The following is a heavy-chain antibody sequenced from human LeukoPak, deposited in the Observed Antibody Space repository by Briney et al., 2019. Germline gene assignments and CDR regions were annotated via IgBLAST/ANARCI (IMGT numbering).Heavy chain of an antibody. V-gene: IGHV4-59*12. D-gene: IGHD2-15*01. CDR3: ARLVDCRGGSYYYVFDL. CDR1: GGSISSYY. CDR2: IYYSGST. Sequence: SAETLSLTCTVSGGSISSYYWSWIRQPPGKGLEWIGYIYYSGSTKYNPSLKRRVTISVDNSKNQFSLKMNSVTAADTAGNSCARLVDCRGGSYYYVFDLWGQGTMVTVSS. J-gene: IGHJ3*01.